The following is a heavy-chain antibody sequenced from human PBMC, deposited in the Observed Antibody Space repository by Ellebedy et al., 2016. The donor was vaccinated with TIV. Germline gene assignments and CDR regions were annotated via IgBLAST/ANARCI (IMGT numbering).Heavy chain of an antibody. D-gene: IGHD6-13*01. J-gene: IGHJ5*02. CDR2: INPNSGGT. V-gene: IGHV1-2*02. Sequence: AASVKVSCKASGYTFTGYYMHWVRQAPGQGLEWMGWINPNSGGTNYAQKFQGRVTMTRDTSISTAYMELSRLRSDDTAVYYCAREILAAAGTHLTNWFDPWGQGTLVTVSS. CDR1: GYTFTGYY. CDR3: AREILAAAGTHLTNWFDP.